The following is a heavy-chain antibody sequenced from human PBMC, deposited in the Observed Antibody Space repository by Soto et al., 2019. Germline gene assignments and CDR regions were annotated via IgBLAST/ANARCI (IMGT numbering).Heavy chain of an antibody. J-gene: IGHJ6*02. V-gene: IGHV3-30-3*01. Sequence: GGSLRLSCAASGFTFSSYAMHWVRQAPGKGLEWVAVISYDGSNKYYADSVKGRFTISRDNSKNTLYLQMNSLRAEDTAVYYCARDFTAYSSRRGYYYYYYYGMDVWGQGTTVTVSS. D-gene: IGHD6-13*01. CDR3: ARDFTAYSSRRGYYYYYYYGMDV. CDR1: GFTFSSYA. CDR2: ISYDGSNK.